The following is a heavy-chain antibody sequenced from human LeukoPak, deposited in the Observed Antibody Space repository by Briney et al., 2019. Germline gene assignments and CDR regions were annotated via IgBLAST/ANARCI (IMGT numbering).Heavy chain of an antibody. Sequence: PGGSLRLSCAASGFTVNSNYMSWVRQTPGKGLEWVAATSSSDAGTYHADSVRGRFTISRDNAKNTLYLQMNSLRAEDTAVYYCAELGITMIGGVWGKGTTVTISS. CDR1: GFTVNSNY. J-gene: IGHJ6*04. CDR3: AELGITMIGGV. D-gene: IGHD3-10*02. V-gene: IGHV3-23*01. CDR2: TSSSDAGT.